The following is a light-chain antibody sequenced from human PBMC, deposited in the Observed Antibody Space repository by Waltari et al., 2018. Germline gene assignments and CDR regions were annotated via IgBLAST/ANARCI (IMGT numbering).Light chain of an antibody. CDR1: SSTIGAGYD. Sequence: QSVLTQPPPVSAAPGPRVTIPCPGGSSTIGAGYDVHSYQQLPGTAPKPLIYVNSNRPSGVPDRFPGSKSGTSASLAITGLQAEDEADYYCQSYDSSLSGEVFGTGTKVTVL. CDR2: VNS. V-gene: IGLV1-40*01. J-gene: IGLJ1*01. CDR3: QSYDSSLSGEV.